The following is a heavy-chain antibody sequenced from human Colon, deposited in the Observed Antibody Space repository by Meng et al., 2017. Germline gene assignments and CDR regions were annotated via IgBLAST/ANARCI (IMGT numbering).Heavy chain of an antibody. Sequence: VPLGGAGGGLVQPGESRRLFCAAFGVTISLYWVSWVRQAPGKGLEWLVNISPDGTYQHYIDPVRGRFTISRDNAKNSLYLQVNSLRVEDTAIYYCARDPVTSDWGQGTLVTVSS. CDR1: GVTISLYW. CDR2: ISPDGTYQ. V-gene: IGHV3-7*01. D-gene: IGHD5-18*01. CDR3: ARDPVTSD. J-gene: IGHJ4*02.